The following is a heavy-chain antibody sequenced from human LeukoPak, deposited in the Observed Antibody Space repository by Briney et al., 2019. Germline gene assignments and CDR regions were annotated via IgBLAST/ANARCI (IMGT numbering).Heavy chain of an antibody. CDR1: GGSFSGYY. Sequence: SETLSLTCAVYGGSFSGYYWSWIRQPPGKGLDWIGEINHSGSTNYNPSLKSRVTISVDTSRNQFSLKLNSVTAADTAVYYCARHVEGVRFTTFLAYWGQGTLVTVSS. J-gene: IGHJ4*02. V-gene: IGHV4-34*01. D-gene: IGHD3-9*01. CDR3: ARHVEGVRFTTFLAY. CDR2: INHSGST.